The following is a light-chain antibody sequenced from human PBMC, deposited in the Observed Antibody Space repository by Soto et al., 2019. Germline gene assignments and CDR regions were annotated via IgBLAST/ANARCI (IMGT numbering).Light chain of an antibody. CDR3: TSYTSSDSYV. CDR1: SSDVGGYNY. J-gene: IGLJ1*01. CDR2: GVA. V-gene: IGLV2-14*03. Sequence: QSVLTQPAAVSGSPGQSITISCTGTSSDVGGYNYVSWYQQHPGRAPTLILYGVANRPSGVSNRFSGSKSGNTASLTIPGLQAEDEADYYCTSYTSSDSYVFGVGTKVTVL.